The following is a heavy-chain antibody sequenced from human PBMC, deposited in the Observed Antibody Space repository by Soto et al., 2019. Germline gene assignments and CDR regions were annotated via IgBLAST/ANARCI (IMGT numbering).Heavy chain of an antibody. J-gene: IGHJ4*02. D-gene: IGHD4-17*01. CDR1: GFTFSSYT. CDR2: ISSSRIYI. V-gene: IGHV3-21*02. CDR3: ARDTEGRLDY. Sequence: EVQLVESGGGLVKPGGSLRLSCAASGFTFSSYTMTWVRQAPGKGLEWVSSISSSRIYIYYADSLKGRFTISRDNTRDSLFLQMHSLRPEDTAVYFCARDTEGRLDYWGQGTRVTVSS.